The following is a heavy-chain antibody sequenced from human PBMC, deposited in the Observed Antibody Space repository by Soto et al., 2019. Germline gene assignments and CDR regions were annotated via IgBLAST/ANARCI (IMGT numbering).Heavy chain of an antibody. CDR2: VFNGDSQT. D-gene: IGHD2-21*01. CDR3: AKRKLQCGGESCYGTNDLDY. J-gene: IGHJ4*01. CDR1: DYIFGYYW. Sequence: KICNEVADYIFGYYWVGLVRQLREKVLGWVGIVFNGDSQTTYGPSFEGKVTFSVDQSTSTAFLQGNRLRASDTGVYFCAKRKLQCGGESCYGTNDLDYWGQGTKVTVSS. V-gene: IGHV5-51*01.